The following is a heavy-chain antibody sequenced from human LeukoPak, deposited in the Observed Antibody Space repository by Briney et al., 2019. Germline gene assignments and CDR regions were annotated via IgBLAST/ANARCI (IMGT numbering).Heavy chain of an antibody. Sequence: PSETLSLTCTVSGGSISNYYWSWVRQPAGMGLEGNGRIYASGSTNYNPSLTSRVTMSVDTSNNQFSLNLSSVTAADTAVYYCARTSARGAQFDYWGQGTLVTVSS. CDR1: GGSISNYY. V-gene: IGHV4-4*07. CDR2: IYASGST. D-gene: IGHD3-10*01. J-gene: IGHJ4*02. CDR3: ARTSARGAQFDY.